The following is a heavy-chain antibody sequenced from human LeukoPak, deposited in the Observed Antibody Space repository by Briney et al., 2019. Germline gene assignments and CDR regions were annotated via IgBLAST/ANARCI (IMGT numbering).Heavy chain of an antibody. V-gene: IGHV1-2*02. CDR3: ARALSSGYDLHDAFDI. D-gene: IGHD5-12*01. Sequence: GASVKVSCKASGYTFTGYYMHWVRQAPGQGLEWMGWINPNSGGTNYAQKFQGRVTMTRDTSISTAYMELSRLRSDDTAVYYCARALSSGYDLHDAFDIWGQGTMVTVSS. J-gene: IGHJ3*02. CDR1: GYTFTGYY. CDR2: INPNSGGT.